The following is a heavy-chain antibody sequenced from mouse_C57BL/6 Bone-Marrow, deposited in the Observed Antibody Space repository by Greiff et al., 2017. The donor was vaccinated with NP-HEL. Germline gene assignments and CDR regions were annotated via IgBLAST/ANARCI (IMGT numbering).Heavy chain of an antibody. CDR3: GKGAAY. CDR1: GYSFTGYY. Sequence: VQLQQSGPELVKPGASVKISCKASGYSFTGYYMHWVKQSSEKSLEWIGEINPSTGGTSYNQKFKGKATLTVDKSSSTAYMQLKSLTSKDSAVYYCGKGAAYWGQGTLVTVSA. J-gene: IGHJ3*01. CDR2: INPSTGGT. V-gene: IGHV1-43*01.